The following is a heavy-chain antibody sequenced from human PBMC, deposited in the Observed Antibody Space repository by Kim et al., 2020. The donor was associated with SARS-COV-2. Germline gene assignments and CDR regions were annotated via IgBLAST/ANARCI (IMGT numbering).Heavy chain of an antibody. J-gene: IGHJ4*02. Sequence: GGSLRLSCAASGFTFSSYAMHWVRQAPGKGLEWVAVISYDGSNKYYADSVKGRFTISRDNSKNTLYLQMNSLRAEDTAVYYCARGGIVLMVYLPFDYWGQGTLVTVSS. V-gene: IGHV3-30*04. CDR1: GFTFSSYA. D-gene: IGHD2-8*01. CDR2: ISYDGSNK. CDR3: ARGGIVLMVYLPFDY.